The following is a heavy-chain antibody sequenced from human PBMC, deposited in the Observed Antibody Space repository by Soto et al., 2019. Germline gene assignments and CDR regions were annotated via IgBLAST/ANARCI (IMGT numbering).Heavy chain of an antibody. CDR1: GFTFSSYA. CDR2: ISGSGGST. D-gene: IGHD4-17*01. J-gene: IGHJ6*03. Sequence: GGFLRLSCAASGFTFSSYAMSWVRQAPGKGLEWVSAISGSGGSTYYADSVKGRFTISRDNSKNTLYLQMNSLRAEDTAVYYCAKRAGGDYSDYYYYYMDVWGKGTTVTVSS. CDR3: AKRAGGDYSDYYYYYMDV. V-gene: IGHV3-23*01.